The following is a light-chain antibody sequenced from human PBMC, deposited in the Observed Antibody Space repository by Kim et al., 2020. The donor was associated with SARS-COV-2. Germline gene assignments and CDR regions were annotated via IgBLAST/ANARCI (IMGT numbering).Light chain of an antibody. V-gene: IGLV3-21*04. CDR3: QVRDSSSDWV. CDR2: YDT. J-gene: IGLJ3*02. CDR1: NIVSTS. Sequence: VPPGKTAPITWGGNNIVSTSVHCYQQKPGQAPVLALSYDTNRPSVIPERFSGSKSGTTATLTISRVEAGDEADYYCQVRDSSSDWVFGGGTQLTV.